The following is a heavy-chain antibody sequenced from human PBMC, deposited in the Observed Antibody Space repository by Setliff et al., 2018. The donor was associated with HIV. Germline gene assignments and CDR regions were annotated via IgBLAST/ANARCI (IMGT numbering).Heavy chain of an antibody. CDR1: GFTVSSNY. CDR3: ARHTTWGSLPLDY. D-gene: IGHD3-16*01. J-gene: IGHJ4*02. CDR2: IYSGGST. Sequence: GGSLRLSCAASGFTVSSNYMSWVRQAPGKGLEWVSVIYSGGSTYYADSVKGRFTISRDNSKNTLYLQMNSLRAEDTAVYYCARHTTWGSLPLDYWGQGTLVTVSS. V-gene: IGHV3-53*01.